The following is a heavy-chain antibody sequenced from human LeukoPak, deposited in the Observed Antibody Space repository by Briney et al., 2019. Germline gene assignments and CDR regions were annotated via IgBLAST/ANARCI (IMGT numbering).Heavy chain of an antibody. CDR2: ISAYNGNT. D-gene: IGHD3-22*01. CDR1: GYTFTSYG. CDR3: ARVQKWPYYYDSSGYSDY. J-gene: IGHJ4*02. Sequence: ASVKVSCKASGYTFTSYGISWVRQAPGRGLEWMGWISAYNGNTNYAQKLQGRVTMTTDTSTSTAYMELRSLRSDDTAVYYCARVQKWPYYYDSSGYSDYWGQGTLVTVSS. V-gene: IGHV1-18*01.